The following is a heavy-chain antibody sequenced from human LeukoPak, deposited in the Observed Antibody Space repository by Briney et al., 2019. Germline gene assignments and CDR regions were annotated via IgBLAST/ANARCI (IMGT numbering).Heavy chain of an antibody. CDR1: GFTFSSYG. Sequence: GGSLRLSCAASGFTFSSYGMHWVRQAPGKGLEWVAFIRYDGSNKYYADSVKGRFTISRDNSKNTLYLQMNSLRDEDTAVYYCAKGRGGFDYWGQGTLVTVSS. J-gene: IGHJ4*02. V-gene: IGHV3-30*02. D-gene: IGHD3-10*01. CDR3: AKGRGGFDY. CDR2: IRYDGSNK.